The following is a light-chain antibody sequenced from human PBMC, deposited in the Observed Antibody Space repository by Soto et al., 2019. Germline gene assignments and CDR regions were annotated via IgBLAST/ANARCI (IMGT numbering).Light chain of an antibody. V-gene: IGLV3-25*03. CDR3: QSTDSSGTSVV. Sequence: SYELTQPPSVSLSPGQTARITCSGDALPKQFAHWYQQKAGQAPVVLIYNDTERPSGIPERFSGSSSGTTVTLTISGLQAEDEADYYCQSTDSSGTSVVFGGGTQLTVL. CDR1: ALPKQF. J-gene: IGLJ2*01. CDR2: NDT.